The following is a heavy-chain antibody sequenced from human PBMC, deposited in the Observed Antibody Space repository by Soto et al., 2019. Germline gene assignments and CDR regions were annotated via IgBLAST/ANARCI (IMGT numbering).Heavy chain of an antibody. D-gene: IGHD3-22*01. CDR1: GFTFSNYA. CDR2: ISCGGTNT. V-gene: IGHV3-30-3*01. CDR3: VRDTADHDNEYDTFGY. Sequence: QVQLVESGGGVVQPGKSLRLSCAASGFTFSNYAMHWVRQAPGKGLEWVAVISCGGTNTYYADSVKGRFTISRDSSKNTVSLQLNSLRTDDTARYHWVRDTADHDNEYDTFGYWGQGSLVNVSS. J-gene: IGHJ4*02.